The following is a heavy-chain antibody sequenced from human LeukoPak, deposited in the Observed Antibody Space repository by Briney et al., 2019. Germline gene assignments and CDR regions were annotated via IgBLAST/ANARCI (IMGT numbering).Heavy chain of an antibody. CDR3: ARAVRGPWTTVTRYNWFDP. Sequence: SETLSLTCAVYGGSFSGYYWSWIRQPPGKGLEWIGEINHSGSTNYNPSLKSRVTISVDTSKNQFSLKLSSVTAADTAVYYCARAVRGPWTTVTRYNWFDPWGQGTLVTVSS. D-gene: IGHD4-17*01. V-gene: IGHV4-34*01. CDR1: GGSFSGYY. CDR2: INHSGST. J-gene: IGHJ5*02.